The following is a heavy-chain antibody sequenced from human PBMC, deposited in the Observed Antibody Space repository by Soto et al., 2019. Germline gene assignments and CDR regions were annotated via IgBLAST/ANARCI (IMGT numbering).Heavy chain of an antibody. V-gene: IGHV3-66*01. CDR1: GFSVSSSY. CDR3: ARDSNSPARFGY. Sequence: EVQLVESGGGLVQPGGSLRLSCAGSGFSVSSSYMGWVRQAPGKGLEWISAIHSGGTTYDADSVKGRFTISRDTSKNKVYLQMNSLRVEDTAVYYCARDSNSPARFGYWGQGSLVIVSS. J-gene: IGHJ4*02. CDR2: IHSGGTT.